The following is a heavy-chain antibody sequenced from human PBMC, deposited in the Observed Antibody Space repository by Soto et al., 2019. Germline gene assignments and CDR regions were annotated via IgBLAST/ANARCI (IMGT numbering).Heavy chain of an antibody. CDR2: INPNSGGT. CDR1: SYTFTAHY. CDR3: ATCYYFDSSDYPEDAFDI. J-gene: IGHJ3*02. V-gene: IGHV1-2*02. Sequence: ASVKGSCTASSYTFTAHYIHWVRQAPGQGLEWMGWINPNSGGTNSAEKFQGRVTMTRDTSINTAYMELSRLRSDDTAMYYCATCYYFDSSDYPEDAFDIWGQGTMVT. D-gene: IGHD3-22*01.